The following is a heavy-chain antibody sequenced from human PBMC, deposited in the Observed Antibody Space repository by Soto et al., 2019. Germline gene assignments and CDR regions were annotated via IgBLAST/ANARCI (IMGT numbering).Heavy chain of an antibody. J-gene: IGHJ6*02. CDR2: ISSSGSTI. D-gene: IGHD5-18*01. Sequence: GGSLRLSCAASGFTFSSYEMNWVRQAPGKGLEWVSYISSSGSTIYYADSVKGRFTISRDNAKNSLYLQMNSLRAEDTAVYYCARDPADTYYYYGMDVWGQGTTVTVSS. CDR1: GFTFSSYE. CDR3: ARDPADTYYYYGMDV. V-gene: IGHV3-48*03.